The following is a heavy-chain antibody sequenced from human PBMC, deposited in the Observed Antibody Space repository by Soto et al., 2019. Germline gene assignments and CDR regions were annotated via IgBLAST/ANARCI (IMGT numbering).Heavy chain of an antibody. CDR2: IMPIFRTP. V-gene: IGHV1-69*12. D-gene: IGHD1-1*01. J-gene: IGHJ6*02. Sequence: QVQLEQSGAEVKKPGSSVKVSCKASGGTFRNSAISWVRQAPGHGHEWMGGIMPIFRTPDYAQKFQGRVTITADESTSTAYMELSGLRSDDTAVYYCARDNDRPQLGGNYYYILDVWGQGTTVTVSS. CDR3: ARDNDRPQLGGNYYYILDV. CDR1: GGTFRNSA.